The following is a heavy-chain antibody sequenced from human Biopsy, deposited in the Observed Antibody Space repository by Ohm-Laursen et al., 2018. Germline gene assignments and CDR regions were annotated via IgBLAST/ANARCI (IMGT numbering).Heavy chain of an antibody. J-gene: IGHJ5*02. CDR1: GGSLSSRPHY. CDR2: YYYSGTT. D-gene: IGHD3-3*01. V-gene: IGHV4-39*01. Sequence: SDTLSLTCTLSGGSLSSRPHYWGWIRQTPGKGLEWIGTYYYSGTTYDNPSLKNRVIISVDTSKNQFSLSLKTVIVADTAVYYTARHYLSDFWSGYPNFFDRWGQGTLVTVSS. CDR3: ARHYLSDFWSGYPNFFDR.